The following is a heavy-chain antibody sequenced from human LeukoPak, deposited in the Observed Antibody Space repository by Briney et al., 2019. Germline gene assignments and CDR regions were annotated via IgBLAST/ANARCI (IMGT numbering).Heavy chain of an antibody. CDR3: ARGTGWYGSGSYTFDY. J-gene: IGHJ4*02. V-gene: IGHV4-59*01. D-gene: IGHD3-10*01. CDR1: GGSLSSYY. CDR2: IYYSGST. Sequence: SETLSLTCTVSGGSLSSYYWSWIRQPPGKGLEWIGYIYYSGSTNYNPSLKSRVTISVGTSKNQFSLKMSSATAADTAVYYCARGTGWYGSGSYTFDYWGQGTLVTVSS.